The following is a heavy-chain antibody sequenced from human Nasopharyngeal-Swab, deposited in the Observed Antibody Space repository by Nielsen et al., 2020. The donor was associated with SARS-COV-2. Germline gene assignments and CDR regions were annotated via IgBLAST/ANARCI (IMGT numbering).Heavy chain of an antibody. Sequence: SETLSLTCTVSGGSVSSGGYYWSWIRQHPGKGLEWIGYIYYSGSTNYNPSLKSRVTISVDTSKNQFSLKLSSVTAADTAVYYCARFGGSSWYGYYFDYWGQGTLVTVSS. J-gene: IGHJ4*02. CDR3: ARFGGSSWYGYYFDY. CDR1: GGSVSSGGYY. D-gene: IGHD6-13*01. V-gene: IGHV4-61*08. CDR2: IYYSGST.